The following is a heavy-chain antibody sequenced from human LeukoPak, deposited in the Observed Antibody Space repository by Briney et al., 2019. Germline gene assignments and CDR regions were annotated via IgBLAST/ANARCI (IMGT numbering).Heavy chain of an antibody. J-gene: IGHJ6*03. CDR1: GGSFSGYY. V-gene: IGHV4-34*01. CDR2: INHSGST. CDR3: ARRRTRAYMDV. Sequence: SETLSLTCAVYGGSFSGYYWSWIRQPPGEGLEWIGEINHSGSTNYNPSLKSRVTISVDTSKNQFSLKLSSVTAADTAVYYCARRRTRAYMDVWGKGTTVTVSS.